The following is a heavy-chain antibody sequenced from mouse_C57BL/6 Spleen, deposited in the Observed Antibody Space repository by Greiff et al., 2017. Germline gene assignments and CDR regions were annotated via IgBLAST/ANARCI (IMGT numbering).Heavy chain of an antibody. V-gene: IGHV1-52*01. CDR2: IDPSDSET. J-gene: IGHJ2*01. CDR1: GYTFTSYW. Sequence: QVQLQQPGAELVRPGSSVTLSCKASGYTFTSYWMHWVKQRPIQGLEWIGNIDPSDSETHSNQKFKDKATWTVDKSSSTAYMQLSSLTSEDSAVYYCARREDFDYWGQGTTLTVSS. CDR3: ARREDFDY.